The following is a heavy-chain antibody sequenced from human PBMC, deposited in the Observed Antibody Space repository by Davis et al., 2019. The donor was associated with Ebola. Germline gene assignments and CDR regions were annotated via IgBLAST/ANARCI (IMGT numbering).Heavy chain of an antibody. CDR1: GGSISSYY. D-gene: IGHD5-12*01. CDR2: IYYSGAIYYSGST. J-gene: IGHJ4*02. CDR3: ARSGYTGYDPRINFDF. V-gene: IGHV4-59*08. Sequence: MPSETLSLTCTVSGGSISSYYWSWIRQPPGKGLEWIGYIYYSGAIYYSGSTDYNPSLKSRVTISLDTSKNQFSLKLNSVTAADTAMYYCARSGYTGYDPRINFDFWGQGTLVTVSS.